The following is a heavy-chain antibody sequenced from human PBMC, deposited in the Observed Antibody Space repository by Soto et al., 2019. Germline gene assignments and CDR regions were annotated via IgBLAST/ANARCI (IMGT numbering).Heavy chain of an antibody. V-gene: IGHV4-39*01. Sequence: QLQLQESGPGLVKPSETLSLTCNVSGASTDSTIHYWAWIRQSPGKGLEWIGSISHSGSTHYNPSLKSRITISADKSKNQFSLTLTTVTPADTAVYFCARHMDYNILTGYFGWGQGTLVNVS. CDR1: GASTDSTIHY. CDR3: ARHMDYNILTGYFG. J-gene: IGHJ4*02. D-gene: IGHD3-9*01. CDR2: ISHSGST.